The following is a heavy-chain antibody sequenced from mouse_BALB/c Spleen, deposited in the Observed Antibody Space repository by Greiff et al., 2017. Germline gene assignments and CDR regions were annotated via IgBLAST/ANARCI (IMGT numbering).Heavy chain of an antibody. D-gene: IGHD1-2*01. J-gene: IGHJ1*01. CDR3: AKKARGITTAYWYFDV. CDR2: IYPGSGNT. Sequence: QVQLQQSGAELVRPGTSVKISCKASGYAFTNYWLGWVKQRPGHGLEWIGDIYPGSGNTYYNEKFKGKATLTADKSSSTAYMQLSSLTSEDSAVYFCAKKARGITTAYWYFDVWGAGTTVTVSS. V-gene: IGHV1-63*01. CDR1: GYAFTNYW.